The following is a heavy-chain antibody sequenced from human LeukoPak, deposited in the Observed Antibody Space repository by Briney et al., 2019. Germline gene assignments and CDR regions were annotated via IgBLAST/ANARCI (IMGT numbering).Heavy chain of an antibody. D-gene: IGHD1-26*01. Sequence: PGGSLRLSCAASGFIFDDYAMHWVRQVPGKGLEWVSGITWNGGSVDYADSVKGRFTISRDNSKNTLYLQMNSLRAEDTAVYYCARDGAPGSGSYSGGLDYWGQGTLVTVSS. CDR3: ARDGAPGSGSYSGGLDY. CDR1: GFIFDDYA. V-gene: IGHV3-9*01. CDR2: ITWNGGSV. J-gene: IGHJ4*02.